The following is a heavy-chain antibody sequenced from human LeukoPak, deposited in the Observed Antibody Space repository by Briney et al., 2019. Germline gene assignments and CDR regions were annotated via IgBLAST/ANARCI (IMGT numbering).Heavy chain of an antibody. CDR1: GGSVSSGSYH. Sequence: SETLSLTCIVSGGSVSSGSYHWSWIRQPPGKGLEWIGYIYYSGSTNYNPSLKSRVTISVDTSKNQFSLKLSSVTAADTAVYYCARVSDFWSGYPHDYWGQGTLVTVSS. J-gene: IGHJ4*02. V-gene: IGHV4-61*01. D-gene: IGHD3-3*01. CDR2: IYYSGST. CDR3: ARVSDFWSGYPHDY.